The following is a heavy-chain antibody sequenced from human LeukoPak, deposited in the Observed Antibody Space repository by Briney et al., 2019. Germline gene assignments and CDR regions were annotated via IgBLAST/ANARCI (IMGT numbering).Heavy chain of an antibody. CDR3: ARGYFDSSGYSNPFDY. V-gene: IGHV4-59*01. D-gene: IGHD3-22*01. J-gene: IGHJ4*02. CDR2: IHYSGTT. CDR1: GGTISSSY. Sequence: SETLSLTCSVSGGTISSSYWSWMRQPPGKGLEWIGYIHYSGTTKYNPSLQSRVTISVDTSKNQFSLNLRSVTAADTAVYYCARGYFDSSGYSNPFDYWGQGTLITVSS.